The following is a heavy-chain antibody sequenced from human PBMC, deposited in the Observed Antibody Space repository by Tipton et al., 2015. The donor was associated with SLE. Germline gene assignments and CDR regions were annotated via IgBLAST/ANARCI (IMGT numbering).Heavy chain of an antibody. Sequence: SLRLSCAASGFTFSSYAMTWVRQAPGKGLEWVSIIYGGGTTKDADPVKGRFTISRDTSKNTVYLQMTSLRAEDTAVYYCARDGGGGHCSSTSCYTGDWFDPWGQGTLVTVSS. J-gene: IGHJ5*02. CDR1: GFTFSSYA. V-gene: IGHV3-23*03. CDR3: ARDGGGGHCSSTSCYTGDWFDP. CDR2: IYGGGTT. D-gene: IGHD2-2*02.